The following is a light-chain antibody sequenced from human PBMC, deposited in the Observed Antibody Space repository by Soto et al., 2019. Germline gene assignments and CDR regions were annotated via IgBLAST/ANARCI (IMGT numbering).Light chain of an antibody. CDR1: QRVSSAY. J-gene: IGKJ1*01. CDR3: QQYDSSWT. CDR2: SAS. V-gene: IGKV3-20*01. Sequence: IVLTQSPGTLSLSPGERATLSCRASQRVSSAYLAWYQQRPGQAPRLLISSASSRATGIPDRFSGSGSGADFTLTISRLESEDSAVYYCQQYDSSWTFGPGTKVEIK.